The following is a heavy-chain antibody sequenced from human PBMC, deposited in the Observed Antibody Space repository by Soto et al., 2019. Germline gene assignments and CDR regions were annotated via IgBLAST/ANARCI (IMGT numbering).Heavy chain of an antibody. CDR1: GYSFSSDC. Sequence: GESLKISCKASGYSFSSDCIGLLRQMAGNGLEWMGVIFPGDSDTRYSPSFQGQVTISADKSTSTAYLQWSSLKASDTAMYYCARQIPLGGNRAYDVWGQGTMVTVSS. CDR3: ARQIPLGGNRAYDV. V-gene: IGHV5-51*01. J-gene: IGHJ3*01. CDR2: IFPGDSDT. D-gene: IGHD2-15*01.